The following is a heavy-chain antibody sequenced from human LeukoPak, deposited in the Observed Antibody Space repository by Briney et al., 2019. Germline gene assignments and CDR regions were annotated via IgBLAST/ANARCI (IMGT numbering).Heavy chain of an antibody. Sequence: SETLSLTCTVSGGSISSGGYFWSWLPPHPGEGLEWIGYIYYSGSTYYNPSLKSRVTISVDTSKNQFSLKLSSVTAADTAVYYCAILSRSTSADYWGQGTLVTVSS. CDR1: GGSISSGGYF. CDR3: AILSRSTSADY. CDR2: IYYSGST. J-gene: IGHJ4*02. V-gene: IGHV4-31*03. D-gene: IGHD2-2*01.